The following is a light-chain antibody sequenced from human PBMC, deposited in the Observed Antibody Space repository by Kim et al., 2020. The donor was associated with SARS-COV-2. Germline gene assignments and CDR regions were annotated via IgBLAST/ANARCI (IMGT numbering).Light chain of an antibody. Sequence: SPGERATPSCRASQSVSSSVLAWYQQRPGQAPRLLIYAASSRATGIPDRFSGSGSGTDFTLTISRLEPEDFAVYYCQQYGSSPRTFGQGTKVDIK. CDR1: QSVSSSV. CDR2: AAS. V-gene: IGKV3-20*01. J-gene: IGKJ1*01. CDR3: QQYGSSPRT.